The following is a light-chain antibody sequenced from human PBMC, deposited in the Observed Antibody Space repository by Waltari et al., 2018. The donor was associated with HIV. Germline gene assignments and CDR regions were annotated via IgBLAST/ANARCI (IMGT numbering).Light chain of an antibody. CDR3: AAWDDSLDGYV. J-gene: IGLJ1*01. Sequence: QSVLTQPPSASGTPGQRVTISCPGSSSNIERNTVTWYQQFPGTTPKVVIYSSNQRPSGVPDRFSGARSGTSASLAISGLQSEDEAHYYCAAWDDSLDGYVFGPGTEVTVL. CDR1: SSNIERNT. CDR2: SSN. V-gene: IGLV1-44*01.